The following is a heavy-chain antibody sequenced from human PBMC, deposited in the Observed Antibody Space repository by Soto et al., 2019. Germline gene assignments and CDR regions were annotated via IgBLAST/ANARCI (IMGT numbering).Heavy chain of an antibody. CDR2: ISAYNGNT. CDR1: GYTFTSYG. CDR3: ARRPLDYGDYGSGHFDY. V-gene: IGHV1-18*01. J-gene: IGHJ4*02. Sequence: ASVKVSCKASGYTFTSYGISWVRQAPGQGLEWMGWISAYNGNTNYAQKLQGRVTMTTDTSTSTAYMELRSLRSDDTAVYYCARRPLDYGDYGSGHFDYWGQGTLVTVSS. D-gene: IGHD4-17*01.